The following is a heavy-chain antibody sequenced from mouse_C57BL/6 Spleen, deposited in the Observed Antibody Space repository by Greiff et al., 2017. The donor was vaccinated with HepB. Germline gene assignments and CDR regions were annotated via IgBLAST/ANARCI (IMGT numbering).Heavy chain of an antibody. J-gene: IGHJ4*01. CDR3: AGATVPYAMDY. V-gene: IGHV1-64*01. CDR2: IHPNSGST. D-gene: IGHD1-1*01. Sequence: QVQLQQPGAELVKPGASVKLSCKASGYTFTSYWMHWMKQRPGQGLEWIGMIHPNSGSTNYTEKFKSKATLTVDKSSSTAYMQLSSLTSEDAAVYYCAGATVPYAMDYWGQGTSVTVSS. CDR1: GYTFTSYW.